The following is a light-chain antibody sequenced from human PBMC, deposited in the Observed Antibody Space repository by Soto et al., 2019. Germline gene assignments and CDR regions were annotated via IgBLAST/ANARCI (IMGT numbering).Light chain of an antibody. CDR3: QQYNSYPIT. Sequence: ASVGDGVTITCRASQSISSWLAWYQQKPGKAPKLLIYKASSLESGVPSRFSGSGSGTEFTLTISSLQPDDFATYYCQQYNSYPITFGQGTRLEIK. CDR2: KAS. CDR1: QSISSW. V-gene: IGKV1-5*03. J-gene: IGKJ5*01.